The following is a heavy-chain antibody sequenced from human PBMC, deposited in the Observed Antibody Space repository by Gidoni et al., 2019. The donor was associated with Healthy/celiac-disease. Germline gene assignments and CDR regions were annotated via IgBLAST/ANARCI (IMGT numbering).Heavy chain of an antibody. D-gene: IGHD3-3*01. V-gene: IGHV3-21*01. J-gene: IGHJ5*02. CDR2: ISSSSSYI. Sequence: EVQLVESGGGLVKRGGSLRLSCAASGLPFSSYSMNWVRQAPGKGREWVSSISSSSSYIYYADSVKGRFTISRDNAKNSLYLQMNSLRAEDTAVYYCARDPTITIFGVVTSPGWFDPWGQGTLVTVSS. CDR1: GLPFSSYS. CDR3: ARDPTITIFGVVTSPGWFDP.